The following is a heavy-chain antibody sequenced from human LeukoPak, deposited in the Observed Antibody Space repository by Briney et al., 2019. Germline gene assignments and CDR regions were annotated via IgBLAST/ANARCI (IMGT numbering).Heavy chain of an antibody. D-gene: IGHD3-10*01. J-gene: IGHJ4*02. CDR2: ISYDGSNK. V-gene: IGHV3-30*18. CDR3: AKDSGVEVFVEGFGGPWY. CDR1: GFTFSSYG. Sequence: GGSLRLSCAASGFTFSSYGMHWVRQAPGKGLEWVAVISYDGSNKCYADSVKGRFTISRDNSKNTLYLQMNSLRAEDTAVYYCAKDSGVEVFVEGFGGPWYWGQGTLVTVSS.